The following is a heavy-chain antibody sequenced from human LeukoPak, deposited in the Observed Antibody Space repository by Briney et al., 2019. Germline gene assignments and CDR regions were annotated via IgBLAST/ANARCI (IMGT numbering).Heavy chain of an antibody. Sequence: PGGSLRLSCAASGFTFSTYWMHWVRQAPGKGLVWVSRVSADGSSTTYADSVKGRFTISRDNAKNTLYLQMNSLRAEDTAIFYCARGPISSNPGTRGQGTLVTVSS. CDR3: ARGPISSNPGT. CDR1: GFTFSTYW. CDR2: VSADGSST. J-gene: IGHJ4*02. D-gene: IGHD2-2*01. V-gene: IGHV3-74*01.